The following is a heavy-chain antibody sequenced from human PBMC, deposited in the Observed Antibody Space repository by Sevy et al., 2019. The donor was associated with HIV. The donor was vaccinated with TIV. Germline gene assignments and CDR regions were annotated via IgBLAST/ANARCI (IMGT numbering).Heavy chain of an antibody. Sequence: SETLSLTCTVSGGPISSSSYYWGWIRQPPGKGLEWIGSIYYSGSTYYNPSLKSRVTISVDTSKNQFSLKLSSVTAADTAVYYCARHRYGDYFDYWGQGTLVTVSS. J-gene: IGHJ4*02. V-gene: IGHV4-39*01. CDR3: ARHRYGDYFDY. CDR1: GGPISSSSYY. CDR2: IYYSGST. D-gene: IGHD4-17*01.